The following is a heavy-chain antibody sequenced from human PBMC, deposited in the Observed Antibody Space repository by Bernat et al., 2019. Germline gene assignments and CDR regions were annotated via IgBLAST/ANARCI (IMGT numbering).Heavy chain of an antibody. CDR2: ISQSGST. Sequence: QVHLQESGPGLVKPSETLSLTCAVSTLSMRSAYYWVWVRQPPGKGLEWIGSISQSGSTYYSPSIESRVTISIETSKIQFSLKLTSMTAADTAVYYCAKVPNPYGDHSDVPILWGQGTLVTVSS. J-gene: IGHJ4*02. V-gene: IGHV4-38-2*01. CDR1: TLSMRSAYY. D-gene: IGHD4-17*01. CDR3: AKVPNPYGDHSDVPIL.